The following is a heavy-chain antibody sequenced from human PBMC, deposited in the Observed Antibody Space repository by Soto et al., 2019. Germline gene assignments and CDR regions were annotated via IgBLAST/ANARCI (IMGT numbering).Heavy chain of an antibody. D-gene: IGHD3-22*01. CDR3: ARVPRGTIGRSGYYYVPWFDP. Sequence: PSETLSLTCTVSGGSISSYYWSWIRQPPGKGLEWIGYIYYSGSTNYNPSLKSRVTISVDTSKNQFSLKLSSVTAADTAVYYCARVPRGTIGRSGYYYVPWFDPWGQGTLVTVSS. V-gene: IGHV4-59*01. J-gene: IGHJ5*02. CDR2: IYYSGST. CDR1: GGSISSYY.